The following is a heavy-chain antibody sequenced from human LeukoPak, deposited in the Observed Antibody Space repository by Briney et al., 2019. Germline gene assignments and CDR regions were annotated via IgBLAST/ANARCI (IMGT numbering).Heavy chain of an antibody. Sequence: PSETLSLTCTVSGGSISSYYWSWIRQPPGKGLEWIGYIYYSGSTNYNPSLKSRVTISVDTSKNQFSLKLSSVTAADTAVYYCARGGLTMARGVIHYYYYGMDVWGQGTTVTVSS. CDR1: GGSISSYY. CDR3: ARGGLTMARGVIHYYYYGMDV. J-gene: IGHJ6*02. D-gene: IGHD3-10*01. CDR2: IYYSGST. V-gene: IGHV4-59*01.